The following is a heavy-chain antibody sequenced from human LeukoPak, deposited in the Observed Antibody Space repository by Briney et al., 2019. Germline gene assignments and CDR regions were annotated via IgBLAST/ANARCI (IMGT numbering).Heavy chain of an antibody. CDR2: FDPEDGET. Sequence: VSVKVSCKVSGYTLTELSMHWVRQAPGKGLEWMGGFDPEDGETIYAQKFQGRVTITADESTSTAYMELSSLRSEDTAVYYCARDERPWGQGTLVTVSS. V-gene: IGHV1-24*01. CDR1: GYTLTELS. J-gene: IGHJ5*02. CDR3: ARDERP.